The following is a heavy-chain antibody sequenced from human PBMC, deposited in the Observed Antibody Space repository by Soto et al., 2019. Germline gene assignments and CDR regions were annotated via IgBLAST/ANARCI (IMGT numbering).Heavy chain of an antibody. V-gene: IGHV1-3*01. J-gene: IGHJ6*02. CDR2: INSGTGET. Sequence: QVQLVQSGAEVKKPGASVKISCKASGYTFTRNAMHWVRQVAGQRLEWMGWINSGTGETKYSQPFHGRVTFTRDTYAATAYMEISRLRSDDTAVYFCARVAITLIRGLKVDFYSMDVWGQGTTVTVSS. CDR1: GYTFTRNA. CDR3: ARVAITLIRGLKVDFYSMDV. D-gene: IGHD3-10*01.